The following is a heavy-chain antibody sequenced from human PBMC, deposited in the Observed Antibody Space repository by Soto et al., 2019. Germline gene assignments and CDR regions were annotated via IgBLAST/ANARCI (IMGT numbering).Heavy chain of an antibody. D-gene: IGHD6-13*01. CDR3: TRGLVVAAAYYGMDV. J-gene: IGHJ6*02. CDR1: GGSISSGSYH. V-gene: IGHV4-39*07. Sequence: PSETLSLTCTVSGGSISSGSYHWSWIRQPPGKGLEWIGEINHSGSTNYNPSLKSRVTISVDTSKNQFSLKLSSVTAADTAVYYCTRGLVVAAAYYGMDVWGQGTTVTVSS. CDR2: INHSGST.